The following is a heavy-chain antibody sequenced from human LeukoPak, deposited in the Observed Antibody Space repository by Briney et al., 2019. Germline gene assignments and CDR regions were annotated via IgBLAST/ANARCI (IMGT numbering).Heavy chain of an antibody. V-gene: IGHV5-51*01. CDR2: IYPGDSDT. CDR3: ARRGYCSSTSCYGWFDP. J-gene: IGHJ5*02. CDR1: GYSFTSYW. D-gene: IGHD2-2*01. Sequence: GESLKISCKGSGYSFTSYWIGWVRQMPGKGLEWMGIIYPGDSDTRYSPSFQGQVTIPADKSISTAYLQWSSLKASDTAMYYCARRGYCSSTSCYGWFDPWGQGTLVTVSS.